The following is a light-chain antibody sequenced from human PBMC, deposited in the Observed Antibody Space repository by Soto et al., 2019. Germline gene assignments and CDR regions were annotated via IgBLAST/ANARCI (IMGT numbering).Light chain of an antibody. Sequence: QSALTQPASVSGSPGQSITISCTGTSSDVGGYNYVSWYQQHPGKAPKLLIYDVSNRPSGASNRFSGSKSGNTASLTISGLQAEDEADYYCSSYTGSTTLHYVFGTGIKLTVL. CDR3: SSYTGSTTLHYV. J-gene: IGLJ1*01. CDR2: DVS. V-gene: IGLV2-14*01. CDR1: SSDVGGYNY.